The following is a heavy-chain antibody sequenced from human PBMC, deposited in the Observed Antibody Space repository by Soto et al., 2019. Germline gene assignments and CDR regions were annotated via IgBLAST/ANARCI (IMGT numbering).Heavy chain of an antibody. CDR2: ISSNGGST. J-gene: IGHJ6*02. CDR3: VKARGRGGVQLERRDRYYYGMDV. CDR1: GFTFSSYA. V-gene: IGHV3-64D*06. Sequence: QPGGSLRLSCSASGFTFSSYAMHWVRQAPGKGLEYVSAISSNGGSTYYADSVKGRFTISRDNSKNTLYLQMSSLRAEDTAVYYCVKARGRGGVQLERRDRYYYGMDVWGQGTTVTVSS. D-gene: IGHD1-1*01.